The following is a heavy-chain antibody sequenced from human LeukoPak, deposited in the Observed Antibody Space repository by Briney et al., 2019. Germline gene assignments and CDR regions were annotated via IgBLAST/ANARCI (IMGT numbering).Heavy chain of an antibody. CDR3: ARGPDYDILTGYYGIQADAFDI. J-gene: IGHJ3*02. D-gene: IGHD3-9*01. Sequence: SETLSLTCTVSGGSISSYYWSWIRQPAGKGLEWIGRIYTSGSTNYIPSLKSRVTMSVDTSKNQFSLKLSSVTAADTAVYYCARGPDYDILTGYYGIQADAFDIWGQGTMVTVSS. CDR2: IYTSGST. V-gene: IGHV4-4*07. CDR1: GGSISSYY.